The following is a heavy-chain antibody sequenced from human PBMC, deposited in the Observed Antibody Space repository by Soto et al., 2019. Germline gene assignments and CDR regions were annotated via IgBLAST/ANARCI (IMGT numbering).Heavy chain of an antibody. D-gene: IGHD4-17*01. CDR3: AKDLQSYGDYDYYRYGMDV. CDR1: GFTFSTYG. Sequence: QVQLVESGGGEVQPGRSLTLSCAASGFTFSTYGMHWVRQTPGKGLEWVAVISYDGTNKFYSDSVKGRFTISRDNFKNTLTLQMNSLRAYDTAVYSCAKDLQSYGDYDYYRYGMDVWGLGTRVTVSS. J-gene: IGHJ6*02. CDR2: ISYDGTNK. V-gene: IGHV3-30*18.